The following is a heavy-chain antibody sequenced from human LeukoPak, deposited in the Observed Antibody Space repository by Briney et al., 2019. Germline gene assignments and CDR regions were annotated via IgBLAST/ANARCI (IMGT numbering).Heavy chain of an antibody. J-gene: IGHJ6*03. Sequence: GGSLRLSCAASGFTFSSYSMNWVRQAPGKGLEWVSYISSSSSTIYYADSVMGRFTISRDNAKNSLYLQMNSLRAEDTAVYYCARDALGVRGADYYYYMDVWGKGTTVTVSS. D-gene: IGHD3-10*01. CDR2: ISSSSSTI. CDR1: GFTFSSYS. V-gene: IGHV3-48*01. CDR3: ARDALGVRGADYYYYMDV.